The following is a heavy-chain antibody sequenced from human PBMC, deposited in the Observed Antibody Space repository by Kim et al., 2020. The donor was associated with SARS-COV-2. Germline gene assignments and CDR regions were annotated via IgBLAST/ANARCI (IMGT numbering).Heavy chain of an antibody. CDR2: FDPEDGET. D-gene: IGHD3-10*01. Sequence: ASVKVSCKVSGYTLTELSMHWVRQAPGKGLEWMGGFDPEDGETIYAQKFQGRVTMTEDTSTDTAYMELSRLRSEDTAVYYCATDTSGITMVRGVIITGFYYYYYGMDVWGQGTTVTVSS. CDR3: ATDTSGITMVRGVIITGFYYYYYGMDV. J-gene: IGHJ6*02. V-gene: IGHV1-24*01. CDR1: GYTLTELS.